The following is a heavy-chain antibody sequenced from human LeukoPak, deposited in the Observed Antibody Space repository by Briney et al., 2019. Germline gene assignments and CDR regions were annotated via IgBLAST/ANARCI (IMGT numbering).Heavy chain of an antibody. CDR1: GGSFSGYY. Sequence: SETLSLTCAVYGGSFSGYYWSWIRQPPGKGLEWIGEINHSGSTNYNPSLKSRVTISVDTSKNQFSLKLSSVTAADTAVYYCARDSSSCYGAYMDVGRKGTAVTIFS. CDR3: ARDSSSCYGAYMDV. V-gene: IGHV4-34*01. D-gene: IGHD2-2*01. CDR2: INHSGST. J-gene: IGHJ6*03.